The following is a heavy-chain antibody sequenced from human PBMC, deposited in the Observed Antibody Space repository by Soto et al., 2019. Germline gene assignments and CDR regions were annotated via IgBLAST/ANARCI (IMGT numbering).Heavy chain of an antibody. CDR1: GFSTNSGYF. D-gene: IGHD3-22*01. Sequence: PSETLSLTCAVSGFSTNSGYFWGWIRQTPGKGLEWIGNVFHSGTTYYNPSLKSRVTISVETSKNQFSLNLRSVTAADTAIYYCARDPHYYENVDYLDYWGQGTLVTVSS. J-gene: IGHJ4*02. CDR3: ARDPHYYENVDYLDY. V-gene: IGHV4-38-2*02. CDR2: VFHSGTT.